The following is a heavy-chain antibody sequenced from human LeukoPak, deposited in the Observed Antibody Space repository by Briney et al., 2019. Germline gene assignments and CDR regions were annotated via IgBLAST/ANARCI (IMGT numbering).Heavy chain of an antibody. Sequence: GGSLRLSCAASGFTFSDPSMDWVRSAPPKGLQLVGRIRNKGKSYSTEYAASVKGRFTISRDDSKNSLYLQMNSLKTEDTAVYYCTRDLVSTWYVYWGQGTLVTVSS. CDR2: IRNKGKSYST. CDR3: TRDLVSTWYVY. V-gene: IGHV3-72*01. D-gene: IGHD6-13*01. J-gene: IGHJ4*02. CDR1: GFTFSDPS.